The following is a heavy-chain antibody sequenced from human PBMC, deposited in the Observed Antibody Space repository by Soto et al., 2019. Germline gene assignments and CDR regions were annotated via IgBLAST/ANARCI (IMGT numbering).Heavy chain of an antibody. D-gene: IGHD6-13*01. J-gene: IGHJ5*02. Sequence: LVNPTQTLTLTCTFSGFSLSTSGMRVSWIRQPPGKALEWLARIDWDDDKLYSTSLKTRLTISKDTSKNQVVLTMTNMDPVDTATYYCARSIVAAGNRWFDPWGQGTLVTVSS. CDR2: IDWDDDK. CDR3: ARSIVAAGNRWFDP. V-gene: IGHV2-70*04. CDR1: GFSLSTSGMR.